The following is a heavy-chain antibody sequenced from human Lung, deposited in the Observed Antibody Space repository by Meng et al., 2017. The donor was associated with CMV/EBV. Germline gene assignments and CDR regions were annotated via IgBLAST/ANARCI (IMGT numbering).Heavy chain of an antibody. J-gene: IGHJ4*02. CDR2: ITSSVGST. Sequence: GRSLRPSFPASGFTFAGYAMSWVRQVPGKGLEWVSTITSSVGSTYYADSVKGRFTISIDNFNHTLYLQLNGLRAEDTAVYYCANRPYILTGYPYCASWGQGTXVTVSS. CDR3: ANRPYILTGYPYCAS. V-gene: IGHV3-23*01. D-gene: IGHD3-9*01. CDR1: GFTFAGYA.